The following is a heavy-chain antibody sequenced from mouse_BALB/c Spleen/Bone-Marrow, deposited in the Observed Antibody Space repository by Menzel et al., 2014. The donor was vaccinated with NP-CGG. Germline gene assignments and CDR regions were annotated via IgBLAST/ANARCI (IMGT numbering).Heavy chain of an antibody. CDR1: GYTFXSYW. CDR3: ARSRTGTYFDY. Sequence: VQLQQSGAELAKPGASVKMSCKASGYTFXSYWMHWVKQRPGQGLEWIGYINPSTGYTEYNQKFKDKATLTADKSSSTAYMQLSSLTSEDSAVYYCARSRTGTYFDYWGQGTTLTVSS. J-gene: IGHJ2*01. CDR2: INPSTGYT. V-gene: IGHV1-7*01. D-gene: IGHD4-1*01.